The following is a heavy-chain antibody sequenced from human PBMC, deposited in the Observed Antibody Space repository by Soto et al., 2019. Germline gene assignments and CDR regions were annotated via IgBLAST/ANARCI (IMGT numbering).Heavy chain of an antibody. CDR1: GGSFSGYY. V-gene: IGHV4-34*01. Sequence: SETLSLTCAVYGGSFSGYYWSWIRQPPGKGLEWIGEINHSGSTNYNPSLKSRVTISVATSKNQFSLKLSSVTAADTAVYYCARGRNHYGSGSYYFSRLGWFDPWGQGTLVTVSS. CDR2: INHSGST. CDR3: ARGRNHYGSGSYYFSRLGWFDP. J-gene: IGHJ5*02. D-gene: IGHD3-10*01.